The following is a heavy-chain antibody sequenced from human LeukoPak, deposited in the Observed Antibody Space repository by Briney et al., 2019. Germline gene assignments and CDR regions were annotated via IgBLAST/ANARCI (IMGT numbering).Heavy chain of an antibody. D-gene: IGHD3-3*01. V-gene: IGHV3-21*01. Sequence: PGGSLRLSCAASGFTFSSYSMNWVRQAPGKGLEWVSSISSSSGYIYYADSVKGRFTISRDNAKNSLYLQMNSLRAEDTAVYYCARDGKENFWSGYPLFDYWGQGTLVTVSS. CDR3: ARDGKENFWSGYPLFDY. CDR2: ISSSSGYI. J-gene: IGHJ4*02. CDR1: GFTFSSYS.